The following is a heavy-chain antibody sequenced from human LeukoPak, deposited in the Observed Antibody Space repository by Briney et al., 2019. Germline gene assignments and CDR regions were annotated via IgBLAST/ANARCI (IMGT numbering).Heavy chain of an antibody. CDR3: ARGHYGLDV. V-gene: IGHV3-7*01. Sequence: GGSLRFSCAASGSTFSDSWLTWVRQAPGKGLEWVAHISHDGTETSYVDSVKGRFIISRDNAKKLLSLQMSGLRAEDTGVFYCARGHYGLDVWGQGTSVTVSS. CDR2: ISHDGTET. CDR1: GSTFSDSW. J-gene: IGHJ6*02.